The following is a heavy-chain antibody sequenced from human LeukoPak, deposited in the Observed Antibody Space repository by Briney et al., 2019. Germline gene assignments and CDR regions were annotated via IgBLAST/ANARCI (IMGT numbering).Heavy chain of an antibody. D-gene: IGHD4-17*01. V-gene: IGHV4-31*03. Sequence: SETLSLTCTASGGSISSGGYYWSWIRQHQGQDLDSIGYIYYGGCTYYNPSLKSRVTISVDTSKNQFSLKLSSVTAADTAVYYCARGFYGDTTRPFDYWGQGTLVTVSS. J-gene: IGHJ4*02. CDR3: ARGFYGDTTRPFDY. CDR2: IYYGGCT. CDR1: GGSISSGGYY.